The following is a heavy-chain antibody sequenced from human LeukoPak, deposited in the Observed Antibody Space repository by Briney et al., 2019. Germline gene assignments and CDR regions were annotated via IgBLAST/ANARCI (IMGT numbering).Heavy chain of an antibody. CDR3: ARDFGEIPNY. CDR2: IDPSGGST. V-gene: IGHV1-46*01. J-gene: IGHJ4*02. Sequence: ASVKVSCKASGYTFTTYYMRWVRPAPGQGLEWMGIIDPSGGSTSYAQNFQGGITMTRDATTSTVYLELSSLRSEDTAVYYCARDFGEIPNYWGQGTLVTVSS. CDR1: GYTFTTYY. D-gene: IGHD3-10*01.